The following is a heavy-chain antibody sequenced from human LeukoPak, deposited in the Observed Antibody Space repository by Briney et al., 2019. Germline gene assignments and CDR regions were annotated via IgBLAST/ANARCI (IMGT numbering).Heavy chain of an antibody. V-gene: IGHV3-74*01. CDR1: GFPFSTSW. CDR2: INTDGGRT. D-gene: IGHD5-24*01. J-gene: IGHJ4*01. CDR3: ARGRNGFFDY. Sequence: PGGSLRLSCAASGFPFSTSWMHWVRQAPGKGLVWVSQINTDGGRTRYADCVKGRLTISRDNAKNTVYLQMTSLRTDDTAMYYCARGRNGFFDYWGHGTLVTVSS.